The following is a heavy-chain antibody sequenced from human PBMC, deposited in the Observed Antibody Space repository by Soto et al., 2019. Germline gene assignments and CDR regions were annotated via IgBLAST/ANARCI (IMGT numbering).Heavy chain of an antibody. CDR2: ISGSGDIT. D-gene: IGHD2-15*01. CDR3: TRKQSSLSPNFDY. V-gene: IGHV3-23*01. CDR1: GFIFSNYG. J-gene: IGHJ4*02. Sequence: GGSLRLSCAASGFIFSNYGMSWVRQAPGKGLEWVSYISGSGDITNYADSVKGRFTISRDKNTLYLQMSSLRAEDTAVYYCTRKQSSLSPNFDYWGQGILVTVSS.